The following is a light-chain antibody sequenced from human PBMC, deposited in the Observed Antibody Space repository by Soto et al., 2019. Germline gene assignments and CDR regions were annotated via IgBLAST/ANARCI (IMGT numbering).Light chain of an antibody. V-gene: IGKV3-20*01. CDR3: QQYGSSPRT. Sequence: EIVLTHSPGTLSLSPWEIATLSCRASQSVSSSYLAWYQQKPGQAPRLLIYGASSRATGIPDRFSGSGSATDFTLTISRLEPEDFAVYYCQQYGSSPRTFGQGTKVDIK. J-gene: IGKJ1*01. CDR1: QSVSSSY. CDR2: GAS.